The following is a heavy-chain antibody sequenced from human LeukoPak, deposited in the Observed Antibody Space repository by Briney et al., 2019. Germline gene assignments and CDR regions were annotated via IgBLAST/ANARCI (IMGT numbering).Heavy chain of an antibody. V-gene: IGHV4-38-2*02. Sequence: SETLTLPCTVSGYSISSGYYWGWVRQPPRKGMEWVGSIYHSGSTYYNPSLKSRVTISVDTSKNQFSLKLSSVTAADTAVYYCAEGYYDSSGYSYFDYWGQGTLVTVSS. D-gene: IGHD3-22*01. J-gene: IGHJ4*02. CDR1: GYSISSGYY. CDR2: IYHSGST. CDR3: AEGYYDSSGYSYFDY.